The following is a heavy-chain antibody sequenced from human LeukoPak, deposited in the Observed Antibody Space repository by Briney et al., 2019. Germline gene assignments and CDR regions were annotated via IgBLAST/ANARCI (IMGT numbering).Heavy chain of an antibody. CDR1: GGTFSSYA. CDR3: ATPGGSVVAPGRAFDT. V-gene: IGHV1-69*13. D-gene: IGHD2-21*01. J-gene: IGHJ3*02. CDR2: IIPIFGTA. Sequence: SVKVSCKASGGTFSSYAISWVRQAPGQGLEWMGGIIPIFGTANYAQKFQGRVTITADESTSTAYMELSSLRSEDTAVYYCATPGGSVVAPGRAFDTWGQGTMVTVSS.